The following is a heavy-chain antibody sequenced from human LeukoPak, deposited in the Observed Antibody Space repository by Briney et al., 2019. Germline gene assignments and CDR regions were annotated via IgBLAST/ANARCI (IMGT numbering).Heavy chain of an antibody. D-gene: IGHD3-10*01. CDR3: AREMVRGSRNDAFDI. J-gene: IGHJ3*02. CDR2: IIPIFGTA. CDR1: GGTFSSYA. Sequence: SLKVSCKASGGTFSSYAISWVRQAPGQGLEWMGGIIPIFGTANYAQKFQGRVTITADESTSTAYMELSSLRSEDTAVYYCAREMVRGSRNDAFDIWGQGTMVTVSS. V-gene: IGHV1-69*13.